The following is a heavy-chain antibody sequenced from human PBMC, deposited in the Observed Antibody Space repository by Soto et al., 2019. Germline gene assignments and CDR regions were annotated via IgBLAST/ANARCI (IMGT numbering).Heavy chain of an antibody. CDR2: ISSSSSYI. CDR1: GFTFSSYS. D-gene: IGHD2-2*01. V-gene: IGHV3-21*01. CDR3: ARGVNYQLLSKITPLDYYYYMDV. Sequence: EVQLVESGGGLVKPGGSLRLSCAASGFTFSSYSMNWVRQAPGKGLEWVSSISSSSSYIYYADSVKGRFTISRDNAKNSLYLQMNSLRAEDTAVYYCARGVNYQLLSKITPLDYYYYMDVWGKGTTVTVSS. J-gene: IGHJ6*03.